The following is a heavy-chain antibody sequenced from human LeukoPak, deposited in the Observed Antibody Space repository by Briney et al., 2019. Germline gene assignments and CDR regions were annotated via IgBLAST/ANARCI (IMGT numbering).Heavy chain of an antibody. CDR3: AQAGSLDYAVGN. Sequence: GGSLRLSCAASGFTFSSYAMSWVRQAPGKGLKWVSTISGSGGRTYYADSVKGRFTISRDNSKNTLYLQMNNLRAEDTAVYYCAQAGSLDYAVGNWGQGTLVTVSS. CDR1: GFTFSSYA. V-gene: IGHV3-23*01. CDR2: ISGSGGRT. J-gene: IGHJ4*02. D-gene: IGHD4-17*01.